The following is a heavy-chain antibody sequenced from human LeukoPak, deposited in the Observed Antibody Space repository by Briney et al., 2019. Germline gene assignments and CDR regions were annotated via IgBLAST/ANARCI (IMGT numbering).Heavy chain of an antibody. CDR2: IYTSGST. V-gene: IGHV4-61*02. CDR3: ARGRYGSETYYLDY. J-gene: IGHJ4*02. D-gene: IGHD3-10*01. Sequence: SETLSLTCTVSGGSISSGSYYWSWIRQPAGKGLEWIGRIYTSGSTNYNPSLKSRVTMSIDTSKNQFSLKLSSVTAADTAVYYCARGRYGSETYYLDYWGQGTLVTVSS. CDR1: GGSISSGSYY.